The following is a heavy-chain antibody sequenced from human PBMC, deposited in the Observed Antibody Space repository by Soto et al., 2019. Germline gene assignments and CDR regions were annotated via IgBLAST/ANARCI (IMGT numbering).Heavy chain of an antibody. CDR2: IYYSGST. CDR3: ARLIPSFGELSRGGFDP. J-gene: IGHJ5*02. Sequence: QLQLQESGPGLVKPSETLSLTCTVSGGSISSSSYYWGWIRQPPGKGLEWIGSIYYSGSTYYNPSLKSRVTISVDTSKNQFSLKLSSVTAADTAVYYCARLIPSFGELSRGGFDPWGQGTLVTVSS. CDR1: GGSISSSSYY. V-gene: IGHV4-39*01. D-gene: IGHD3-10*01.